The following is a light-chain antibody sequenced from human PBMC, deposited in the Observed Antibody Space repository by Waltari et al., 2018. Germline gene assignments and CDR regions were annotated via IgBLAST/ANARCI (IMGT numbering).Light chain of an antibody. CDR3: SSYTSSRTLV. J-gene: IGLJ2*01. V-gene: IGLV2-14*01. Sequence: QSALTQPASVSEPPGQSITIACTGTRSDVGGFNYVSWYQQHPGKAPRPMIYEVHNRPAGVSKGFASSRSGNTASLAISGLKAEDEADYYCSSYTSSRTLVFGGGTKLTVL. CDR2: EVH. CDR1: RSDVGGFNY.